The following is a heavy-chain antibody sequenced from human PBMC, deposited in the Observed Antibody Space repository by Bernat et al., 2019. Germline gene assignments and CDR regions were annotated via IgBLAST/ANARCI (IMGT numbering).Heavy chain of an antibody. V-gene: IGHV3-33*03. Sequence: QVQLVESGGGVVQPGTSLTLSCAASGFTFTTYGMHWVRQAPGKGLEWVAVIWSDGSNKYYVDSVKGRFTISRDNSNSTVYLQMNSLRAEDTAVYYCATDNDGSCHYDHFDFWGQGTLVTVSS. CDR1: GFTFTTYG. D-gene: IGHD3-22*01. CDR2: IWSDGSNK. CDR3: ATDNDGSCHYDHFDF. J-gene: IGHJ4*02.